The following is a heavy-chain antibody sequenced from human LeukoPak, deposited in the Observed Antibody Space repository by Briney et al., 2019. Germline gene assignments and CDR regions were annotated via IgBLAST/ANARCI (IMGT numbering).Heavy chain of an antibody. CDR3: AKGAPRPGKWELLEWAFDI. J-gene: IGHJ3*02. CDR2: IWYDGSNK. V-gene: IGHV3-30*02. D-gene: IGHD1-26*01. CDR1: GFTFSSYG. Sequence: AGGSLRLSCAASGFTFSSYGMHWVRQAPGKGREWVAVIWYDGSNKYYADSVKGRFTISRDNSKNTLYLQMNSLRAEDTAVYYCAKGAPRPGKWELLEWAFDIWGQGTMVTVSS.